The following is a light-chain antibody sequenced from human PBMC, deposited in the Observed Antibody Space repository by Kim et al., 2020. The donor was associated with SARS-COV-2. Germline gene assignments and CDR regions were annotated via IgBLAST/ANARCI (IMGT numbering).Light chain of an antibody. CDR2: GAS. CDR1: QIIRADY. Sequence: EIVLTPSPGTMSLSPGERATLSCRASQIIRADYLAWYQQKPGQAPRLLIYGASSRATGIPDRFSGSGSGTDFTLTISRLEPEDFAVYLCQQYGSSPFTFGQGTKLEI. J-gene: IGKJ2*01. CDR3: QQYGSSPFT. V-gene: IGKV3-20*01.